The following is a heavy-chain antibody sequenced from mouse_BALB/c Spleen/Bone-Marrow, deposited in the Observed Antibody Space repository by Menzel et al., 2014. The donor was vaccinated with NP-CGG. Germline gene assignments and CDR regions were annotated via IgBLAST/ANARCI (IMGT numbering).Heavy chain of an antibody. CDR3: ARGDWDDAY. D-gene: IGHD4-1*01. V-gene: IGHV1-69*01. J-gene: IGHJ3*01. Sequence: VQLQQSGAELVMPGASVKMSCKASGYTFTDYWMHWVKQRPGQGLEWIGAIDTSDSYTSYNQKFKGKATLTVDESSSTAYMQLSSLTSEDSAVYYCARGDWDDAYWGQGTLGTVSA. CDR2: IDTSDSYT. CDR1: GYTFTDYW.